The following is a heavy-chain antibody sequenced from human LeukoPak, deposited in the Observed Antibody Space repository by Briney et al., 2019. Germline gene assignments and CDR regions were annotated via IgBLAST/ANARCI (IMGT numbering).Heavy chain of an antibody. CDR3: TTELYSSSWYNWFDP. D-gene: IGHD6-13*01. CDR2: IKSKTDGGTT. CDR1: GFTFSNAW. Sequence: PGGSLRLSRAASGFTFSNAWMSWVRQAPGKGLEWVGRIKSKTDGGTTDYAAPVKGRFTISRDDSKNTLYLQMNSLKTEDTAVYYCTTELYSSSWYNWFDPWGQGTLVTVSS. V-gene: IGHV3-15*01. J-gene: IGHJ5*02.